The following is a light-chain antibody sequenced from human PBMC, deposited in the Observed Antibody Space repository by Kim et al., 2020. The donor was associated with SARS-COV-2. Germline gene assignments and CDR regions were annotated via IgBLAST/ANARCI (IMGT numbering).Light chain of an antibody. CDR1: QDIRND. J-gene: IGKJ5*01. Sequence: ASVGDRVTITGRASQDIRNDLGWYQQNPGRAPKRLIYGASSLQSGVPSRFSGSGSGTEFTLTISSLQSEDFATYFCLQHNTYPITFGQGTRLEIK. CDR3: LQHNTYPIT. CDR2: GAS. V-gene: IGKV1-17*01.